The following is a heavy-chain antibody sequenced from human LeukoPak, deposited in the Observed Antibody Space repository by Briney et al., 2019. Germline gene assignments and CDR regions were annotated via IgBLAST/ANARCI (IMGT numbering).Heavy chain of an antibody. D-gene: IGHD2-15*01. J-gene: IGHJ6*03. Sequence: SETLSLTCSVSGASITSGNFYWSWIRQPAGRGLEWIGRIHTRGSTNYNPSLKSRVTMSLDTSKDQFSLNLSSVTAADTAVYYCARVGCSGGSCYRLRYYMDVWGKGTTVTVSS. V-gene: IGHV4-61*02. CDR1: GASITSGNFY. CDR2: IHTRGST. CDR3: ARVGCSGGSCYRLRYYMDV.